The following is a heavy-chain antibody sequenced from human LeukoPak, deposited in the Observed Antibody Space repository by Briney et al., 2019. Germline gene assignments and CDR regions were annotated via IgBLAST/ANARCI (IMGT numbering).Heavy chain of an antibody. D-gene: IGHD3-22*01. CDR1: GFTFSSYG. J-gene: IGHJ3*02. Sequence: GGSLRLSCAASGFTFSSYGMSWVRQAPGKGLEWVANIKQDGSEKYYVDSVKGRFTISRDNAKNTLYLQMNSLRAEDTAVYYCARDAPSGYYVSSVNADAFDIWGQGTMVTVSS. CDR3: ARDAPSGYYVSSVNADAFDI. V-gene: IGHV3-7*01. CDR2: IKQDGSEK.